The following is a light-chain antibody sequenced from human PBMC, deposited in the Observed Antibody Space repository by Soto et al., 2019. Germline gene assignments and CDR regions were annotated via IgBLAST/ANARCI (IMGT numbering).Light chain of an antibody. CDR2: KPS. CDR1: QSISSW. CDR3: QQYNGYGSWT. V-gene: IGKV1-5*03. J-gene: IGKJ1*01. Sequence: DIQMTQSPSTLSASVGDRVTITCRASQSISSWMGWYQQKPGKAPKLLIYKPSTLESGVPSRFSGSASGTEFTLTISSLQPDDFATYYFQQYNGYGSWTFGQGTKVEIK.